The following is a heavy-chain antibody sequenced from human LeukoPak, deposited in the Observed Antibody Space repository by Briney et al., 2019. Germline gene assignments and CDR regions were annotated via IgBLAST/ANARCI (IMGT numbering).Heavy chain of an antibody. D-gene: IGHD5-18*01. CDR3: ASLLQLWLRYAFDI. V-gene: IGHV4-39*01. CDR1: GGSSSSSSYY. CDR2: IYYSGST. Sequence: SETLSLTCTVSGGSSSSSSYYWGWIRQPPGKGLEWIGSIYYSGSTYYNPSLKSRVTISVDTSKNQFSLKLSSVTPADTAVYYCASLLQLWLRYAFDIWGQGTMVTVSS. J-gene: IGHJ3*02.